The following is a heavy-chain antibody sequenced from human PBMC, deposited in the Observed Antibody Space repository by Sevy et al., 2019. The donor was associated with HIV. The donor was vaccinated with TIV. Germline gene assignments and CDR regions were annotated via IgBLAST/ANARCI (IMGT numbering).Heavy chain of an antibody. J-gene: IGHJ5*02. Sequence: GGSLRLSCAASGFTFSSYWMHWVRQAPGKGLVWVSRINSDGSGTSYGDSVKGRFTISRDNAKNTLYLQMNSLRAEDTAVYYCASLFWSGSNWFDPWGQGTLVTVSS. D-gene: IGHD3-3*01. CDR3: ASLFWSGSNWFDP. CDR1: GFTFSSYW. CDR2: INSDGSGT. V-gene: IGHV3-74*01.